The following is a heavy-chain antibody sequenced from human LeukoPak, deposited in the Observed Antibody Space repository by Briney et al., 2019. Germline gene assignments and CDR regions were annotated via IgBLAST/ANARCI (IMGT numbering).Heavy chain of an antibody. V-gene: IGHV1-2*02. J-gene: IGHJ4*02. CDR1: GHTFTGYY. D-gene: IGHD5-12*01. CDR2: INPNSGGT. CDR3: ARGQYSGYDYFDY. Sequence: ASVKVSCKASGHTFTGYYMHWVRQAPGQGLEWMGWINPNSGGTNYAQKFQGRVTMTRDTSISTAYMELSRLRSDDTAVYYCARGQYSGYDYFDYWGQGTLVTVSS.